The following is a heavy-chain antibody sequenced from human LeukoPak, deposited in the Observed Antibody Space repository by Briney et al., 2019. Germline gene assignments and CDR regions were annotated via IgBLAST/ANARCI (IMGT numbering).Heavy chain of an antibody. D-gene: IGHD4-23*01. CDR1: GGSVSSSSYF. CDR2: ISYSGNT. J-gene: IGHJ4*02. V-gene: IGHV4-39*07. Sequence: SETLSLTCTVSGGSVSSSSYFWGWIRQPPGEGLEWIGSISYSGNTFYNPSLKSRVTISLDTSKNQFSLKLTSVTAADTAVYYCARDRGRVTSDYWGQGTLVTVSS. CDR3: ARDRGRVTSDY.